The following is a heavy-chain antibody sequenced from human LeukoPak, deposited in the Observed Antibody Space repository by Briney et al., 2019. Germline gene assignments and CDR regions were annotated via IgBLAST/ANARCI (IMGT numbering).Heavy chain of an antibody. CDR3: ARARGYSYGLFDY. CDR1: GGSLSSYY. J-gene: IGHJ4*02. D-gene: IGHD5-18*01. CDR2: IYYSGST. V-gene: IGHV4-59*01. Sequence: SETLSLTCAVSGGSLSSYYWSWIRQPPGKGLEWIGYIYYSGSTNYNPSLKSRVTISVDTSKNQFSLKLSSVTAADTAVYYCARARGYSYGLFDYWGQGTLVTASS.